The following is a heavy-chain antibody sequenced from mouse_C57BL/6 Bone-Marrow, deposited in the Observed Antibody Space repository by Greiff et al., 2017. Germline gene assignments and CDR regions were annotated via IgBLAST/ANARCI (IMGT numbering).Heavy chain of an antibody. D-gene: IGHD2-5*01. CDR1: GYSFTGYY. J-gene: IGHJ4*01. V-gene: IGHV1-31*01. CDR2: IYPYNGVS. CDR3: AKYSNYPLYAMDY. Sequence: VQLQQSGPELVKPGASVKISCKASGYSFTGYYMHWVKQSHGNILDWIGYIYPYNGVSSYNQKFKGKATLTVDKSSSTANMELRILTSEDSAVYYCAKYSNYPLYAMDYWCQGTSVTVSS.